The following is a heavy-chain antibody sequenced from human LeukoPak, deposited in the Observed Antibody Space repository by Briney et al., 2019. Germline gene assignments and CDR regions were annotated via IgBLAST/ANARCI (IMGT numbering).Heavy chain of an antibody. CDR3: ARGNTKRVLWNYYNY. V-gene: IGHV4-34*01. CDR2: INHSGYT. J-gene: IGHJ4*02. Sequence: SETLSLTCAVYGGSFSGYYWSWIRQPPGKGLEWIGQINHSGYTNYNPSLESRVTISVDTSKNQFSLKLSSVTAADTAVYYCARGNTKRVLWNYYNYWGQGTLVTVSS. CDR1: GGSFSGYY. D-gene: IGHD1-7*01.